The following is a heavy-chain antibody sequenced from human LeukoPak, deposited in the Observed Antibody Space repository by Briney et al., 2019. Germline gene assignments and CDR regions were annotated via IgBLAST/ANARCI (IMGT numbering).Heavy chain of an antibody. D-gene: IGHD3-16*01. CDR1: GYTLTELS. V-gene: IGHV1-24*01. J-gene: IGHJ4*02. CDR2: FDPKDGET. CDR3: ATLGLPWLDY. Sequence: ASVKVSCKVSGYTLTELSMHWVRQAPGKGLEWMGGFDPKDGETNYAQKFQGRVTMTGDTSTDTAYMELSSLRSEDTAVYYCATLGLPWLDYWGQGTLVTVSS.